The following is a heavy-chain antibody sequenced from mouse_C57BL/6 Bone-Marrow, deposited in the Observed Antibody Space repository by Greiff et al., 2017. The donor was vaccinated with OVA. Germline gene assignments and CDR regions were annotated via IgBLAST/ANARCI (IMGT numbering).Heavy chain of an antibody. CDR3: ARVGYYGNPFAY. J-gene: IGHJ3*01. D-gene: IGHD2-1*01. V-gene: IGHV7-3*01. CDR1: GFSFTDYY. CDR2: IRNKANGYTT. Sequence: EVKLMESGGGLVQPGGSLSLSCAASGFSFTDYYMSWVRQPPGKALEWLGFIRNKANGYTTEYSASVQGRFTISRDNSQSILYLQMDALRAEDSATYYGARVGYYGNPFAYWGQGTLVTVAA.